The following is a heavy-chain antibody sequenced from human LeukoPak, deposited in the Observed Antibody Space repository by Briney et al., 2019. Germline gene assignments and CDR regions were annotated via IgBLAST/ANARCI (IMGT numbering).Heavy chain of an antibody. D-gene: IGHD2-21*02. CDR2: ISGSGGST. CDR3: AKVPIVVVTSGTEFDY. CDR1: GFTFSSYA. Sequence: GGSLRLSCAASGFTFSSYAMSWVRQAPGKGLEWVSAISGSGGSTYYADSVKGRFTISRDNSKNTLYLQMNNLRAEDTAVYYCAKVPIVVVTSGTEFDYWGQGTLVTVSS. V-gene: IGHV3-23*01. J-gene: IGHJ4*02.